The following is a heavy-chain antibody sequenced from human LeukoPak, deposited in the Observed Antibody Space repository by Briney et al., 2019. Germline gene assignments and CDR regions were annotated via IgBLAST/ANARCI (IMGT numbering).Heavy chain of an antibody. CDR3: ARDIGVRDGYNSKTPDY. CDR2: INPSGGST. J-gene: IGHJ4*02. CDR1: GYTFTSYA. V-gene: IGHV1-46*01. D-gene: IGHD5-24*01. Sequence: GASVKVSCKASGYTFTSYAMHWVRQAPGQGLEWMGIINPSGGSTSYAQKFRGRVTMTRDTSTSTVYMELSSLRSEDTAVYYCARDIGVRDGYNSKTPDYWGQGTLVTVSS.